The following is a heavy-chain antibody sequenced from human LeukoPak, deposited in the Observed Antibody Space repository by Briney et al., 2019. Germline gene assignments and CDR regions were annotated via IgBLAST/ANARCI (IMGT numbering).Heavy chain of an antibody. CDR3: ARLDYDILTGIDY. CDR2: IYYSGST. Sequence: PSETLSLTCTVSGGSIRSSSYYRGWVRQPPGKGLVWMGSIYYSGSTYYNPSLKSRVTISVDTSKNQFSLKLSSVTAADTAVYYCARLDYDILTGIDYWGQGTLVTVSS. J-gene: IGHJ4*02. D-gene: IGHD3-9*01. CDR1: GGSIRSSSYY. V-gene: IGHV4-39*07.